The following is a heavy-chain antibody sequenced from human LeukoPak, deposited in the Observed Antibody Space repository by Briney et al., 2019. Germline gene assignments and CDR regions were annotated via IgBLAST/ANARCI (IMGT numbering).Heavy chain of an antibody. CDR1: GYTFTDYY. Sequence: ATVKISCKVSGYTFTDYYMHWVQQAPGKGLEWMGLVDPEDGETIYAEKFQGRVTITADTSTDTAYMELSSLRSEDTAVYYCAIAPPSYDILTGPTKDYMDVWGKGTTVTVSS. CDR3: AIAPPSYDILTGPTKDYMDV. CDR2: VDPEDGET. J-gene: IGHJ6*03. D-gene: IGHD3-9*01. V-gene: IGHV1-69-2*01.